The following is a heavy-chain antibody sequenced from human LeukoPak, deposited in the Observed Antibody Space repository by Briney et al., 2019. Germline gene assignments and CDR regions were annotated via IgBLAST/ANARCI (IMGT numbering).Heavy chain of an antibody. CDR1: DDSINNDRYF. CDR2: INYSGRT. J-gene: IGHJ4*02. Sequence: SETLSLTCSISDDSINNDRYFWAWIRQPPGKGLEWIASINYSGRTYYNPSLNSRLIISVDTAKRQFSLKLTSVTAADTALYFCARDIDDVGALFDFWGQGALVTVSS. V-gene: IGHV4-39*07. D-gene: IGHD1-26*01. CDR3: ARDIDDVGALFDF.